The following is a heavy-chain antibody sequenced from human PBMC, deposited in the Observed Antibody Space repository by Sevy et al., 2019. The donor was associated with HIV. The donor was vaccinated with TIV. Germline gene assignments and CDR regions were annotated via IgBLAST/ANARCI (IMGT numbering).Heavy chain of an antibody. J-gene: IGHJ6*02. V-gene: IGHV3-30*18. CDR3: AKVHFKAGWYQLDYYGMDV. CDR2: ISYDGSNK. Sequence: GESLKISCAASGFTFSSYGMHWVRQAPGKGLEWVAVISYDGSNKYYADSVKGRFTISRDNSKNTLYLQMNSLRAEDTAVYYCAKVHFKAGWYQLDYYGMDVWGQGTTVTVSS. D-gene: IGHD6-19*01. CDR1: GFTFSSYG.